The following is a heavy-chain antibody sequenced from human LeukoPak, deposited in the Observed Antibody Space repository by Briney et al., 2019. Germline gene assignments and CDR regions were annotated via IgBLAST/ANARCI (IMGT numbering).Heavy chain of an antibody. CDR2: TRDKANSYST. J-gene: IGHJ4*02. CDR1: GFTFSDHY. V-gene: IGHV3-72*01. Sequence: PGGSLRLSCAASGFTFSDHYMDWVRQAPGKGLEWVGRTRDKANSYSTEYAASVKGRFTISRDNAKNSLYLQMNSLRDEDTAVYYCARGPHYYDSRGHDYFDYWGQGTLVTVSS. D-gene: IGHD3-22*01. CDR3: ARGPHYYDSRGHDYFDY.